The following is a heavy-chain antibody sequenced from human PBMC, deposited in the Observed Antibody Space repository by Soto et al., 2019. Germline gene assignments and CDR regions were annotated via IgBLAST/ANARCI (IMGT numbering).Heavy chain of an antibody. V-gene: IGHV4-39*01. D-gene: IGHD2-8*01. CDR3: ATRARYCTTASCLDY. CDR1: GGSINSTIYH. CDR2: IYYTGST. J-gene: IGHJ4*02. Sequence: QLQLQESGPGLVKPSETLSLTCTVSGGSINSTIYHWGWIRQPPGKGLEWIGSIYYTGSTYYNPSLKSRVTISVDTSKDQFSLKLSSVTAADTAVYYCATRARYCTTASCLDYWGQGTLVTVSS.